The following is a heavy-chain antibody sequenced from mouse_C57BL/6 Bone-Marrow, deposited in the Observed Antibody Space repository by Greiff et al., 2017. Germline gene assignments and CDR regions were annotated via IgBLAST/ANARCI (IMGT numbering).Heavy chain of an antibody. CDR1: GYTFTSYW. V-gene: IGHV1-50*01. D-gene: IGHD2-4*01. CDR3: ASFYFDYDYAMDY. J-gene: IGHJ4*01. Sequence: QVQLQQPGAELVKPGASVKLSCKASGYTFTSYWMQWVKQRPGQGLEWIGEIDPSDSYTNYNQKFKGKATLTVDTSSSTAYMQLSSLTSEASAVYYCASFYFDYDYAMDYWGQGTAVTVSS. CDR2: IDPSDSYT.